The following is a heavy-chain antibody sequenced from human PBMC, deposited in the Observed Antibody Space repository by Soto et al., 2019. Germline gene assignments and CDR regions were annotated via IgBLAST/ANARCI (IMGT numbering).Heavy chain of an antibody. CDR3: ARHRFDDLLWFGEWRDY. D-gene: IGHD3-10*01. CDR2: IYYSGST. J-gene: IGHJ4*02. V-gene: IGHV4-39*01. Sequence: SETLSLTCTVSGGSISSSSYYRGWIRQPPGKGLEWIGSIYYSGSTYYNPSLKSRVTISVDTSKNQFSLKLSSVTAADTAVYYCARHRFDDLLWFGEWRDYWGQGTLVTVSS. CDR1: GGSISSSSYY.